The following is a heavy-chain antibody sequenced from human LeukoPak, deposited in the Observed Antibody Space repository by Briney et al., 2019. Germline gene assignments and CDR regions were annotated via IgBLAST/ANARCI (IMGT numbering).Heavy chain of an antibody. CDR2: ISGGSTTI. V-gene: IGHV3-48*01. D-gene: IGHD4-17*01. J-gene: IGHJ4*02. CDR1: GFIFRSYS. CDR3: ARDYSTVTTFFDY. Sequence: PGGSLRLSCAASGFIFRSYSMNWVRQAPEKGLEWVSYISGGSTTIYYADSVKGRFTISRDNAKNSLYLQMNSLRAEDTAVYYCARDYSTVTTFFDYWGQGTLVTVSS.